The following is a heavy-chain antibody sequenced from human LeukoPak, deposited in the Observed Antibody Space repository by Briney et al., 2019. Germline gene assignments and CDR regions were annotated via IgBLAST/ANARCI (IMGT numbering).Heavy chain of an antibody. CDR2: IYSGGST. V-gene: IGHV3-53*01. J-gene: IGHJ4*02. CDR1: GLTVSSNY. D-gene: IGHD3-22*01. CDR3: ARGGDINGSPFDY. Sequence: GGSLRLSCAVSGLTVSSNYMNWVRQAPGKGLEWVSVIYSGGSTYYADSVKGRFTISRDNSKNTLYLQMNSLRAEDTAVYYCARGGDINGSPFDYWGQGTLVTVSS.